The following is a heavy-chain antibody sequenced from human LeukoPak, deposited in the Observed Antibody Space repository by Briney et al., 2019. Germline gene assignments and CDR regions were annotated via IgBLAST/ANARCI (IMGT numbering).Heavy chain of an antibody. CDR1: GGSISSGGYY. Sequence: PSETLSLTCTVSGGSISSGGYYWSWIRQHPGKGLEWIGYIYYSGSTYYNPSLKSRVTISVDTSKNQFSLKLSSVTAADTAVYYCARAPPGIFGVANWFDPWGQGTLVTVSS. CDR3: ARAPPGIFGVANWFDP. D-gene: IGHD3-3*01. V-gene: IGHV4-31*03. CDR2: IYYSGST. J-gene: IGHJ5*02.